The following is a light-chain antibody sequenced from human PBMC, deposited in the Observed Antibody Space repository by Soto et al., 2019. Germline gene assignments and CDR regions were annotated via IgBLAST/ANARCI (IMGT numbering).Light chain of an antibody. J-gene: IGLJ2*01. Sequence: QSALTQPPSASGSPGQSVTISCTGMSSDVGGYNYVSWYQQHPGKAPKLMIYEVSKRPSGVPDRFSGSKSGNTASLTVSGLQADDEADYYCSSYACANSVVLGGGTKITVL. V-gene: IGLV2-8*01. CDR1: SSDVGGYNY. CDR2: EVS. CDR3: SSYACANSVV.